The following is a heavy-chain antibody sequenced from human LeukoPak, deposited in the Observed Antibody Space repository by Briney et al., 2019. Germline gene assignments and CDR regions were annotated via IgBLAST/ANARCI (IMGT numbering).Heavy chain of an antibody. J-gene: IGHJ4*02. D-gene: IGHD3-10*01. CDR2: IDWDDDK. Sequence: SGPALVKPTQTLALTCTFSGFSLSTSGMCMFWIRQPPGKALEWLARIDWDDDKYYSASLKTRLTISKDTSKNQVVLTMTNMDPVDTATYYCARTPECGSGSAYFDYWGQGTLVTVSS. CDR3: ARTPECGSGSAYFDY. CDR1: GFSLSTSGMC. V-gene: IGHV2-70*11.